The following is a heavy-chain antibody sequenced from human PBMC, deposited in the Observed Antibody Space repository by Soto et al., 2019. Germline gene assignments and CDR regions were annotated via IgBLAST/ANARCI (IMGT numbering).Heavy chain of an antibody. V-gene: IGHV3-15*07. Sequence: GGSLRLSCAASGFTFSNAWMNWVRQAPGKGLEWVGRIKSKTDGGTTDYAAPVKGRFTISRDDSKNTLYLQMNSLKTEDTAVYYCTTDLLWFGELGSRDYWGQGTLVTVSS. CDR1: GFTFSNAW. CDR2: IKSKTDGGTT. J-gene: IGHJ4*02. D-gene: IGHD3-10*01. CDR3: TTDLLWFGELGSRDY.